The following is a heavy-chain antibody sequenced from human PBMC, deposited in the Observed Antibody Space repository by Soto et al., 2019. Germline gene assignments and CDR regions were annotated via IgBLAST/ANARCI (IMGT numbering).Heavy chain of an antibody. D-gene: IGHD6-6*01. J-gene: IGHJ4*02. V-gene: IGHV3-30*18. Sequence: QVQLVESGGSVVQPGGSRRLSCAASGFSFSYYGLHWVRQAPGKGLEWLALITHDGYNRYYADSVKGRFTISRDNSKNTIFLQMNSRKSEDTAVYSCAKGGSFDIWGQGTPVTVSS. CDR3: AKGGSFDI. CDR1: GFSFSYYG. CDR2: ITHDGYNR.